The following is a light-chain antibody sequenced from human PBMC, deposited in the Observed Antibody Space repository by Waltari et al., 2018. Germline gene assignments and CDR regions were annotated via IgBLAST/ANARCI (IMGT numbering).Light chain of an antibody. J-gene: IGKJ1*01. CDR3: QHHVRLPAT. Sequence: IVLTQSPGTLSLSPGGSATLSCRASQDIGHYLAWYQQKPGQAPRLPIYATSTRAAGIPDRFSGSGSGADFSLTITRLEPEDFAVYYCQHHVRLPATFGQGTKV. CDR2: ATS. V-gene: IGKV3-20*01. CDR1: QDIGHY.